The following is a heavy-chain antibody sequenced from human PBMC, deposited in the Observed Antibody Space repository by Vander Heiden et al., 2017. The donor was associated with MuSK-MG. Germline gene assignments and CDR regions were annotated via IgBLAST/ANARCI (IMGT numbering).Heavy chain of an antibody. J-gene: IGHJ3*02. CDR2: IKQDGSEK. CDR3: ARESGYSYGYTDNDAFDI. V-gene: IGHV3-7*01. Sequence: EVQLVESGGGLVQPGGSLRLSCAASGFTFSSYWLSWVRQAPGKGLEWVANIKQDGSEKYYVDSVKGRFTISRDNAKNSLYLQMNSLRAEDTAVYYCARESGYSYGYTDNDAFDIWGQGTMVTVSS. CDR1: GFTFSSYW. D-gene: IGHD5-18*01.